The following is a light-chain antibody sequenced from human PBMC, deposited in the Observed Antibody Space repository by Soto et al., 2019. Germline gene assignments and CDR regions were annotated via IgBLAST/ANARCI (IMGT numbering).Light chain of an antibody. CDR1: SSDVGGYNY. Sequence: QSALTQPPSASGSPGQSVTISCTGTSSDVGGYNYVSWYQQHPGKAPKLMIYGVNKRPSGVPDRFSGSKSGNTASLTVSGLQAEDEADYYCAAWDDSLRGCVFGGGTKLTVL. CDR2: GVN. J-gene: IGLJ3*02. V-gene: IGLV2-8*01. CDR3: AAWDDSLRGCV.